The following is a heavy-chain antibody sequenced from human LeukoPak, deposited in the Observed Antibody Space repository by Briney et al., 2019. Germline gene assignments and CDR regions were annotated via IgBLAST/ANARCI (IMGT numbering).Heavy chain of an antibody. J-gene: IGHJ5*02. CDR2: IYHSGNT. D-gene: IGHD2-2*01. CDR3: ARRWCKSASCYAGFDP. Sequence: SETLSLTCTVSGGSISSSSYYWGWIRQPPGKGLEWIGYIYHSGNTNYNPSLKSRVTISVDTSKNQFSLKLYSVTAADTAVYFCARRWCKSASCYAGFDPWGQGILVTVSS. V-gene: IGHV4-61*05. CDR1: GGSISSSSYY.